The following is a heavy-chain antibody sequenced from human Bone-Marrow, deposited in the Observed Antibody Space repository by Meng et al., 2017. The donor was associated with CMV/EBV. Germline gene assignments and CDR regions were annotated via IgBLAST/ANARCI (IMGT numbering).Heavy chain of an antibody. Sequence: ASVKVSCKASGYTFTSYYMHWVRQAPGQGLEWMGIINPSGGSTSYAQKFQGRVTMTRDTSTSTVYMELSSLRSEDTAVYYCARDLSDTYYDSSGYYPGYFDYWGQGTRVTVSS. CDR1: GYTFTSYY. J-gene: IGHJ4*02. CDR3: ARDLSDTYYDSSGYYPGYFDY. D-gene: IGHD3-22*01. CDR2: INPSGGST. V-gene: IGHV1-46*01.